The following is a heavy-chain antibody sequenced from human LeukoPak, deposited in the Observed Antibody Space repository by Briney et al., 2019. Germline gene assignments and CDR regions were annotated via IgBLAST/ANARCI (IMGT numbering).Heavy chain of an antibody. V-gene: IGHV3-21*01. CDR1: GFTFSSYS. Sequence: GGSLRLSCAASGFTFSSYSMNWVRQPPGKGLEWVSSISSSSSYIYYADSVKGRFTISRDNAKNSLYLQMNSLRAEDTAVYYCARDFSQSGYEAYWGQGTLVTVSS. CDR2: ISSSSSYI. D-gene: IGHD5-12*01. CDR3: ARDFSQSGYEAY. J-gene: IGHJ4*02.